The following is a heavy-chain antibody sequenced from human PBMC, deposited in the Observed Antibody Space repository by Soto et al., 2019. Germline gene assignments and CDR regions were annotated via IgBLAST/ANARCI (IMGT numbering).Heavy chain of an antibody. CDR3: ARDPWAADY. Sequence: GGSLRLSCAASGFTVSTKYMSWVRQAPGKGLEWVSVIYSGGSTFYADSVRGRFTISRDNSKNTVNLQMNSLRAEDTAVYYCARDPWAADYWGQGTLVTVS. CDR2: IYSGGST. J-gene: IGHJ4*02. V-gene: IGHV3-66*01. CDR1: GFTVSTKY. D-gene: IGHD3-16*01.